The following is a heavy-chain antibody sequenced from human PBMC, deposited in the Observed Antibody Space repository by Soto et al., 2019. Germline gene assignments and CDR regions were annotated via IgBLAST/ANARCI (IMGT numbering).Heavy chain of an antibody. V-gene: IGHV4-4*02. CDR2: IYYSGST. D-gene: IGHD3-22*01. CDR1: GGSITRSDW. Sequence: QVHLQESGPGLVKPSGTLSLTCDVSGGSITRSDWWSWIRQAPGKGLEWIGEIYYSGSTNYNPSLRSRVTISVDTSKNQFSLNLTSVTAADRAIYYCARVYDGFDYWGQGTLVSVSS. CDR3: ARVYDGFDY. J-gene: IGHJ4*02.